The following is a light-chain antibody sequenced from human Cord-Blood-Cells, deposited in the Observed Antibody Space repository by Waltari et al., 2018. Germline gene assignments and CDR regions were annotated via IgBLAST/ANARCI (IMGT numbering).Light chain of an antibody. CDR2: YDS. CDR1: NIGSKS. J-gene: IGLJ2*01. CDR3: QVWDSSSDHVV. V-gene: IGLV3-21*04. Sequence: SYVLTQPPSVSVAPGKTARITCGGNNIGSKSVNWYQQKPGQAPVLVIYYDSDRPSGLPERFSGSNSGNTATLTISRVEAGDEADYYCQVWDSSSDHVVFGGGTKLTVL.